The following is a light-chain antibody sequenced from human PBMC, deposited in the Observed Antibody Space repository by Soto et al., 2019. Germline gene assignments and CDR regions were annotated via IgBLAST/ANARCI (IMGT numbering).Light chain of an antibody. CDR2: LEDTGIY. V-gene: IGLV4-60*02. J-gene: IGLJ2*01. CDR3: ETWDRNTVV. Sequence: QLVLTQSSSASASLGSSVKLTCTLSSGHSSYIIAWHQQQPGKAPRYLMKLEDTGIYNKGSGVPDRFSGSSSGADRYLTISNLQFEVEADYYCETWDRNTVVFGGGTQLTVL. CDR1: SGHSSYI.